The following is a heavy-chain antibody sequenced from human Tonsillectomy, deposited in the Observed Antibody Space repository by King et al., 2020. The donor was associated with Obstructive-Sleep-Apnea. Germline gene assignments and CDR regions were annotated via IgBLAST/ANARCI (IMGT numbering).Heavy chain of an antibody. Sequence: VQLVESGGDLVQPGGSLRLSCAASEFTFSSYWMSWVRQSPGKGLEWVANINQRGSEKYYVDSVRGRFAISRDNAKNSLLLQMNSRRVEDTAVYYCAREDGYNTFDSWGQGIQVTVSS. J-gene: IGHJ4*02. V-gene: IGHV3-7*03. CDR3: AREDGYNTFDS. D-gene: IGHD5-24*01. CDR2: INQRGSEK. CDR1: EFTFSSYW.